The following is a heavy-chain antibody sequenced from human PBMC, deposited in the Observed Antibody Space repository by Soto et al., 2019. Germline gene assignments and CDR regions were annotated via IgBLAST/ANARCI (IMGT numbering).Heavy chain of an antibody. CDR2: INHSGST. J-gene: IGHJ4*02. Sequence: SETLSLTCAVYGGSFSGYYWSWIRQPPGKGLEWIGEINHSGSTNYNPSLKSRVTISVDTSKNQFSLKLSSVTAADTAVYYCAREGHPRGFFDYWGQGTMVTVSS. CDR1: GGSFSGYY. CDR3: AREGHPRGFFDY. V-gene: IGHV4-34*01.